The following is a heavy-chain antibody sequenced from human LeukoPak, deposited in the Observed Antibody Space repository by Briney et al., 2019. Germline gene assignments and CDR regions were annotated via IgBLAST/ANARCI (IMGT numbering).Heavy chain of an antibody. CDR1: GFTFSNAW. Sequence: PGGSLRLSCAASGFTFSNAWMSWVRQAPGKGLEWVGRIKSKTDGGTTDYAAPVKGRFTISRDDSKNTLYLQMHSLKTEDTAVYYCITGRPTYYYDSSGYYFDYWGQGTLVTVSS. CDR2: IKSKTDGGTT. CDR3: ITGRPTYYYDSSGYYFDY. D-gene: IGHD3-22*01. V-gene: IGHV3-15*01. J-gene: IGHJ4*02.